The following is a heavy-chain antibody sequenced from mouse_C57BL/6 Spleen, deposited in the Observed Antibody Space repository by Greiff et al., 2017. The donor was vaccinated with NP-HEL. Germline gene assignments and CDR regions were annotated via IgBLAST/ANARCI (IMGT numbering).Heavy chain of an antibody. CDR2: ISYDGSN. CDR3: ARGRDYAWYFDV. D-gene: IGHD2-4*01. V-gene: IGHV3-6*01. Sequence: ESGPGLVKPSQSLSLTCSVTGYSITSGYYWNWIRQFPGNKLEWMGYISYDGSNNYNPSLKNRISITRDTSKNQFFLKLNSVTTEDTATYYCARGRDYAWYFDVWGTGTTVTVSS. J-gene: IGHJ1*03. CDR1: GYSITSGYY.